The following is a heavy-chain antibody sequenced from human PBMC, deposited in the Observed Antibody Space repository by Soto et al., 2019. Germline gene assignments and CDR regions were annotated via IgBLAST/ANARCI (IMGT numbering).Heavy chain of an antibody. V-gene: IGHV4-39*01. J-gene: IGHJ4*02. Sequence: QLQLQESGPGLVKPSETLSLTCTVSGGSISSSSYYWGWIRQPPGKGLEWIGSIYYSGSTYYNPSLKRRVTISVDTSKNQFSLKLSSVTAADTAVYYCARHSDDYGDYEIDYWGQGTLVTVSS. CDR1: GGSISSSSYY. CDR3: ARHSDDYGDYEIDY. CDR2: IYYSGST. D-gene: IGHD4-17*01.